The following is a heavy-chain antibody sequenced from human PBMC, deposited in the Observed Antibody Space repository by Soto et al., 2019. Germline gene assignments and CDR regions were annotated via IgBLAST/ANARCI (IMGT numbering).Heavy chain of an antibody. D-gene: IGHD6-19*01. J-gene: IGHJ5*02. CDR1: GYTFTSYG. V-gene: IGHV1-18*01. Sequence: QVQLVQSGAEVKKPGASVKVSCKASGYTFTSYGIIWVRQAPGQGLEWMGWISAYNGNTNYAQKLQGRVTMTTDTPTSTGYRELRSLRSDDTAVYYCARESAVAALDPWGQGTLVTVSS. CDR3: ARESAVAALDP. CDR2: ISAYNGNT.